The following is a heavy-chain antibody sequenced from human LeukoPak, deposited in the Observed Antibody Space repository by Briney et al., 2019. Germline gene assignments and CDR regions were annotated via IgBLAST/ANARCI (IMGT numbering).Heavy chain of an antibody. Sequence: PGGSLRLSCAASGLTGSHNYVSWVRQAPGKGLEWVSAISGSGGSTYYADSVKGRLTISRDNSKNTLYLQMNSLRAEDTAVYYCAKDTHSSGYYYEYLQHWGQGTLVTVSS. J-gene: IGHJ1*01. CDR1: GLTGSHNY. V-gene: IGHV3-23*01. D-gene: IGHD3-22*01. CDR2: ISGSGGST. CDR3: AKDTHSSGYYYEYLQH.